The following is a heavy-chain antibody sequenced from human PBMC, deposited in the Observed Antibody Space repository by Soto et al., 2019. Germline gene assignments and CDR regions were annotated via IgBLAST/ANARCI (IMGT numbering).Heavy chain of an antibody. CDR2: IIPIFGTA. V-gene: IGHV1-69*13. Sequence: ASVKVSCKASGGTFSSYAISWARQAPGQGLEWMGGIIPIFGTANYAQKFQGRVTITADESTSTAYMELSSLRSEDTAVYYCARYYDFWSGSIRGYYYYGMDVWGQGTTVTVSS. CDR3: ARYYDFWSGSIRGYYYYGMDV. D-gene: IGHD3-3*01. J-gene: IGHJ6*02. CDR1: GGTFSSYA.